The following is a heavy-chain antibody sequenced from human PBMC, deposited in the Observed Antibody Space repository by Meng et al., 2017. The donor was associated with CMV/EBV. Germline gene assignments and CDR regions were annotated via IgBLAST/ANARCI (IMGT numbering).Heavy chain of an antibody. Sequence: ASVKVSCKVSGYTLTELSRHWVRQAPGKGLEWMGGFDPEDGETIYAQKFQGRVTMTEDTSTDTAYMELSSLRSEDTAVYYCATARVNCSSNSYYTYYFDYWGQGTLVTVSS. CDR2: FDPEDGET. CDR3: ATARVNCSSNSYYTYYFDY. V-gene: IGHV1-24*01. CDR1: GYTLTELS. D-gene: IGHD2-2*02. J-gene: IGHJ4*01.